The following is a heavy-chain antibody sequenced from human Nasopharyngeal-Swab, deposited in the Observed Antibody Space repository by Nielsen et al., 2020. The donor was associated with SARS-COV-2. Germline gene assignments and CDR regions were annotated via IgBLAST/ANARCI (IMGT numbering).Heavy chain of an antibody. D-gene: IGHD1-26*01. V-gene: IGHV3-23*01. J-gene: IGHJ4*02. Sequence: GESLKISCAASGFTFSSYAMSWVRQAPGKGLEWVSAISGSGGSTYYADSVKGRFTISRDNSKNTLYLQMNSLRAEDTAVYYCAPRVGATTGLDYWGQGTLVTVSP. CDR1: GFTFSSYA. CDR3: APRVGATTGLDY. CDR2: ISGSGGST.